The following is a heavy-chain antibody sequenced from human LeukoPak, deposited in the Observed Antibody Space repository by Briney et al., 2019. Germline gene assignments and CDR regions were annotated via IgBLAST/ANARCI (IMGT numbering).Heavy chain of an antibody. CDR2: IRNKANGGTT. CDR3: SRFYSSGWASGAFDI. CDR1: GFTFSDYA. V-gene: IGHV3-49*04. D-gene: IGHD3-22*01. J-gene: IGHJ3*02. Sequence: GGSRRLSCTTSGFTFSDYAVSWVRQAPGKGLEWIGFIRNKANGGTTEYAASVKGRFTISRDDSKTIAHLQMSSLKTEDTAVYYCSRFYSSGWASGAFDIWGQGTMVTVSS.